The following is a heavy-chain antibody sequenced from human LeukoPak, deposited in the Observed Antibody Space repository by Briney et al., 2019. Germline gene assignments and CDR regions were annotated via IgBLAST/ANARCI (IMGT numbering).Heavy chain of an antibody. Sequence: PGGSLRLSCAASGFTFSSYAMSWVRQAPGKGLEWVANIKQDGSEKYYVDSVKGRFTISRDNAKNSLYLQMNSLRAEDTAVYYCAKDRHAPGRYCSSTSCFPFDSWGQGTLVTVSS. CDR2: IKQDGSEK. V-gene: IGHV3-7*01. CDR1: GFTFSSYA. CDR3: AKDRHAPGRYCSSTSCFPFDS. J-gene: IGHJ5*01. D-gene: IGHD2-2*01.